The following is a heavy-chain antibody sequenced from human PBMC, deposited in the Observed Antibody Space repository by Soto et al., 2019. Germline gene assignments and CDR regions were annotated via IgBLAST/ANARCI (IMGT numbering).Heavy chain of an antibody. Sequence: PSETLSLPCAVYGGSFSGYYWSWIRQPPGKGLEWIGEINHSGSTNYNPSLKSRVTISVDTSKNQFSLKLSSVTAADTAVYYCALWFGGVWGQGTTVTVSS. D-gene: IGHD3-10*01. CDR2: INHSGST. V-gene: IGHV4-34*01. J-gene: IGHJ6*02. CDR1: GGSFSGYY. CDR3: ALWFGGV.